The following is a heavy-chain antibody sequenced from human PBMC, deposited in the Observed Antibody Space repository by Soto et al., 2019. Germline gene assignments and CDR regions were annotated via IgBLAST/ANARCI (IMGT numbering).Heavy chain of an antibody. V-gene: IGHV3-30-3*01. CDR3: ARDEVDVTKMVFVSPIDS. Sequence: QVYLVESGGGVVQPGRSLRLSCAASGFMFRNHAMHWVRQAPGKGLDWVAVISFDGGNDFYADSVKGRFTISRDNSRNKLYLQMDSLRPEDTAVYYCARDEVDVTKMVFVSPIDSWGQGALVTVSS. CDR2: ISFDGGND. CDR1: GFMFRNHA. D-gene: IGHD2-8*01. J-gene: IGHJ4*02.